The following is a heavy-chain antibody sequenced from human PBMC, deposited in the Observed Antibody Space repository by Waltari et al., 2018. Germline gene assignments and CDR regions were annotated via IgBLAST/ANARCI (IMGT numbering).Heavy chain of an antibody. D-gene: IGHD3-10*01. V-gene: IGHV1-8*03. Sequence: QVQLVQSGAEVKKPGASVKVSCKASGYSFTSYNINWVRQAAGQGLELMGWMNPTSGSTGYAQKFQDRVTITRNTSIGTAYMELRSLRSEDTAVYYCARDYGSGTYYYMDVWGKGTTVTVSS. CDR1: GYSFTSYN. CDR3: ARDYGSGTYYYMDV. J-gene: IGHJ6*03. CDR2: MNPTSGST.